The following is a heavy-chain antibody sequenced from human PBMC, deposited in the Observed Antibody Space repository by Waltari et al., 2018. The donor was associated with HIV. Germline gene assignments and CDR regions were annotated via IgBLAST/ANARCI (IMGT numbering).Heavy chain of an antibody. J-gene: IGHJ3*01. CDR2: INTNTGNP. Sequence: QVQLVQSGSELKKPGASVKISCKASGYTFTSSSLNWVRQAPGQGLEWMGWINTNTGNPMYAQGFTGRFVFSLDTSVSTTYLQISSPTAEDTAVYYCARDSGRGRAFDFWGQGTMVTVSS. V-gene: IGHV7-4-1*02. D-gene: IGHD6-25*01. CDR3: ARDSGRGRAFDF. CDR1: GYTFTSSS.